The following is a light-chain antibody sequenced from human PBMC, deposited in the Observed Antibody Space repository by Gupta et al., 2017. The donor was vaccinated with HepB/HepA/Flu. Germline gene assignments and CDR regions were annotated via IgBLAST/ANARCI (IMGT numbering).Light chain of an antibody. CDR2: GAS. V-gene: IGKV3-15*01. CDR1: QSVSSN. CDR3: QQENNWPRF. Sequence: EIVMTQSPATLSVSPGERATLSCRASQSVSSNLAWYQQKPGQAPRLLIYGASTRATGIPARFSGSGSGTEFTLTISSRQSEDFAVYYCQQENNWPRFFGHGTKVDIK. J-gene: IGKJ3*01.